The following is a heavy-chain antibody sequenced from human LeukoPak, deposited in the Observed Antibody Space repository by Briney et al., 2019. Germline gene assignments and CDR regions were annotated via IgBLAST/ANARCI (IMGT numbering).Heavy chain of an antibody. Sequence: ASVKVSCKASGYTFTSYAITWLRQAPGQGPERMGWFSTYNGNKNYAQKLQGRVTMTADTSTSTAYMELKNLESDDTAVYYCARGSGGGEPNDYWGQGTLVTVSS. CDR2: FSTYNGNK. J-gene: IGHJ4*02. D-gene: IGHD2-21*01. V-gene: IGHV1-18*01. CDR3: ARGSGGGEPNDY. CDR1: GYTFTSYA.